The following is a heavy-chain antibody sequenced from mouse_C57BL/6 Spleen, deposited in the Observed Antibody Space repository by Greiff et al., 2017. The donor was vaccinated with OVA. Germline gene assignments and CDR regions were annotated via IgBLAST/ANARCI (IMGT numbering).Heavy chain of an antibody. V-gene: IGHV1-53*01. D-gene: IGHD1-1*01. CDR3: AYGSSSVRVFDY. J-gene: IGHJ2*01. CDR1: GYTFTSYW. Sequence: QVQLQQPGTELVKPGASVKLSCKASGYTFTSYWMHWVKQRPGQGLEWIGNINPSNGGTNYNEKFKSKATLTVDKSSSTAYMQLSSLTSEHSAVYYCAYGSSSVRVFDYWGQGTTLTVSS. CDR2: INPSNGGT.